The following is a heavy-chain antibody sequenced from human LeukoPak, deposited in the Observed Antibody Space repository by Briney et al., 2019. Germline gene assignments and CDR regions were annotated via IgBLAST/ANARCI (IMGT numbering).Heavy chain of an antibody. CDR1: GFTFSSYG. CDR3: ARAKRNGFDI. V-gene: IGHV3-48*01. CDR2: ISSSSSTI. J-gene: IGHJ3*02. Sequence: PGGSPRLSCAASGFTFSSYGMNWVRQAPGKGLEWVSYISSSSSTIYYADSVKGRFTISRDNAMNSVYLQMNSLRAEDTAVYYCARAKRNGFDIWGQGTMVTVSS.